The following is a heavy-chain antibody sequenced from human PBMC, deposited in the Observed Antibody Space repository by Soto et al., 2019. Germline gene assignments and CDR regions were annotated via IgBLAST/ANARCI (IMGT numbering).Heavy chain of an antibody. J-gene: IGHJ4*02. CDR1: GFTFSDYY. CDR3: ARDPSTGYADY. CDR2: ISSSSSYT. Sequence: GGSLRLSCAASGFTFSDYYMSWIRQAPGKGLEWVSYISSSSSYTNYADSVKCRFTISRDNAKNSLYLQMNSLRAEDTALYYCARDPSTGYADYWGQGTLVTVSS. D-gene: IGHD3-9*01. V-gene: IGHV3-11*05.